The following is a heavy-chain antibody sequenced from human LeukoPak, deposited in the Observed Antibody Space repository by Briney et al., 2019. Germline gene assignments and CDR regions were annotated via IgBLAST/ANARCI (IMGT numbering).Heavy chain of an antibody. D-gene: IGHD2-2*01. Sequence: ASVKVSCKVSGYTLTELSMHWVRQAPGKGLEWMGGFDPEDGETIYAQKFQGRVTMTEDTSTDTAYMELGSLRSEDTAVYYCATDLGSTRDSYFDYWGQGTLVSVSS. CDR1: GYTLTELS. J-gene: IGHJ4*02. CDR2: FDPEDGET. CDR3: ATDLGSTRDSYFDY. V-gene: IGHV1-24*01.